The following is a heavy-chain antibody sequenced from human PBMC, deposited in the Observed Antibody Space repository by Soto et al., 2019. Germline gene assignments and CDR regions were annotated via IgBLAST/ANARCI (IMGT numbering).Heavy chain of an antibody. CDR2: INPNSGGT. CDR1: GYTFTGYY. CDR3: ARVMVPYYYDSSGSAQGFDY. J-gene: IGHJ4*02. D-gene: IGHD3-22*01. Sequence: QVQLVQSGAEVKKPGASVKVSCKASGYTFTGYYMHWVRQAPGQGLEWMGWINPNSGGTNYAQKFQGWGTMTRDTSISTAYMELSRLRSDDTAVYYCARVMVPYYYDSSGSAQGFDYWGQGTLVTVSS. V-gene: IGHV1-2*04.